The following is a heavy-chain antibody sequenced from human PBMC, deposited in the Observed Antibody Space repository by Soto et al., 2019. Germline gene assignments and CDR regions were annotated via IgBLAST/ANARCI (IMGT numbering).Heavy chain of an antibody. V-gene: IGHV1-18*01. J-gene: IGHJ4*02. CDR3: ARAEYGDDDY. CDR2: ISTYTGNT. D-gene: IGHD4-17*01. Sequence: QVQLVQSGAEVKKPGASVRVSCKASGYTFTNYGITWVRQAPGQGLEWMGWISTYTGNTNYAQKLPGRFTITTDTSASTAYMELRSLRSDDTAVYYCARAEYGDDDYWGQGTLVTVSS. CDR1: GYTFTNYG.